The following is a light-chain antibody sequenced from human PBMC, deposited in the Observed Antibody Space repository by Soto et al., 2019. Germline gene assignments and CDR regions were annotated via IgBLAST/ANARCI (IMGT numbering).Light chain of an antibody. V-gene: IGLV2-8*01. CDR3: SSYIGSNNFV. Sequence: QSVLTQPPSASGSPGQSVTISCPGTSSDVGGYNYVSWYQQHPGKAPKLMIYEVSKRPSGVPDRFSGSKSGNTASLTVSGLKAEDEADYYCSSYIGSNNFVFGTGTKVTVL. CDR2: EVS. J-gene: IGLJ1*01. CDR1: SSDVGGYNY.